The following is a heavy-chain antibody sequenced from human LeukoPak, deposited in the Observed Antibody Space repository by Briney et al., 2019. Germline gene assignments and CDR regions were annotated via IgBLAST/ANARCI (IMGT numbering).Heavy chain of an antibody. J-gene: IGHJ4*02. CDR1: GFSFDEYA. CDR2: ISWNSGNI. V-gene: IGHV3-9*01. CDR3: AKDEYSSSSYFDY. D-gene: IGHD6-6*01. Sequence: QTGGSLRLSCAASGFSFDEYAMHWVRHAPGKGLEWVSGISWNSGNIGYADSVKGQFTISRDNSKNTLYLQMNSLRAEDTAVYYCAKDEYSSSSYFDYWGQGTLVTVSS.